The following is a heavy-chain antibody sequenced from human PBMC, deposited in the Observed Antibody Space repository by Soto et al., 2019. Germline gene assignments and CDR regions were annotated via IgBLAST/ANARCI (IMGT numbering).Heavy chain of an antibody. J-gene: IGHJ4*02. CDR1: GYTFTSYA. Sequence: QVQLVQSGAEEKKPGASVKVSCKASGYTFTSYAMHWVRQAPGQRLEWMGWINAGNGNSKYSQKFQGRVTITRDTSASTAYMELSSLRSEDTAVYYCARGVAPYYFDYWGQGTLVTVSS. CDR2: INAGNGNS. CDR3: ARGVAPYYFDY. V-gene: IGHV1-3*05. D-gene: IGHD2-15*01.